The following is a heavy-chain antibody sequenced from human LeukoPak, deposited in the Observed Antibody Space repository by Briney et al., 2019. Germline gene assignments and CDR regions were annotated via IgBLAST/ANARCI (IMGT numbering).Heavy chain of an antibody. CDR2: IYYSGGT. J-gene: IGHJ4*02. CDR1: GGSISSYY. Sequence: PSETLSLTCTVSGGSISSYYWSWIRQPPGKGLEWIGYIYYSGGTNYNPSLKSRVTISVDTSKNQFSLKLSSVTAADTAVYYCARYSSSSRDDFDYWGQGTLVTVSS. V-gene: IGHV4-59*08. D-gene: IGHD6-6*01. CDR3: ARYSSSSRDDFDY.